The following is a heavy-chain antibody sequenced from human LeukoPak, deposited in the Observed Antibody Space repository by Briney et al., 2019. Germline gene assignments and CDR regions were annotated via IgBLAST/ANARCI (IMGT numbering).Heavy chain of an antibody. V-gene: IGHV3-15*01. CDR2: IKSKTDSGTT. D-gene: IGHD2-15*01. Sequence: GGSLRLSCAASGFTFGNVWMTWVCQAPGKGLWWVGRIKSKTDSGTTDYAAPVKGRFTISRDDSKNTLYLQMNSLKTADTAVYYCTTDIDCSGGSCFYYYYMDVWGKGTTVTVSS. CDR1: GFTFGNVW. J-gene: IGHJ6*03. CDR3: TTDIDCSGGSCFYYYYMDV.